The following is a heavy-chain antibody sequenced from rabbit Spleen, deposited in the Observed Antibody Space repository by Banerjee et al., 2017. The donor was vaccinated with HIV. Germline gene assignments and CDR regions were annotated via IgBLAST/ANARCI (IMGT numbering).Heavy chain of an antibody. D-gene: IGHD1-1*01. J-gene: IGHJ4*01. Sequence: QEQLEESGGDLVKPEGSLTLTCTASGFSFSSSYWICWVRQAPGKGLEWIACIYAGSSASTYYASWAKGRFTISKTSSTTVTLRMTSLTAADTATYFCARSIVYFGGGDASLWGPGTLVTVS. CDR2: IYAGSSAST. CDR3: ARSIVYFGGGDASL. CDR1: GFSFSSSYW. V-gene: IGHV1S45*01.